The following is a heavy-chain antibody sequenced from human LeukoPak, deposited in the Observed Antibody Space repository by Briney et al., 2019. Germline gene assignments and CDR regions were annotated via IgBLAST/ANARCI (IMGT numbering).Heavy chain of an antibody. V-gene: IGHV4-59*01. CDR3: ARGAELRYFDWPPGGMDV. CDR1: GGSISSYY. J-gene: IGHJ6*02. D-gene: IGHD3-9*01. Sequence: PSETLSLTCTVSGGSISSYYWSWIRQPPGKGLEWIGYIYYSGSTNYNPSLKSRVTISVDTSKNQFSLKLSSVTAADTDVYYCARGAELRYFDWPPGGMDVWGQGTTVTVSS. CDR2: IYYSGST.